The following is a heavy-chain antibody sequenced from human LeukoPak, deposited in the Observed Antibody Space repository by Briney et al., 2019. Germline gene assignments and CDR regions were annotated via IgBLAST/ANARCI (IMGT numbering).Heavy chain of an antibody. CDR1: GFTFSSYA. CDR3: ARGTCGGDCYYYFDY. CDR2: IRGGGGTT. J-gene: IGHJ4*02. D-gene: IGHD2-21*02. Sequence: PGGSLRLSCAASGFTFSSYAMSWVRQAPGKGLEWVSAIRGGGGTTYYEDSVKGRFAISRDNSKNTLYLQMSSLRAEDTAVYYCARGTCGGDCYYYFDYWGQGTLVTVSS. V-gene: IGHV3-23*01.